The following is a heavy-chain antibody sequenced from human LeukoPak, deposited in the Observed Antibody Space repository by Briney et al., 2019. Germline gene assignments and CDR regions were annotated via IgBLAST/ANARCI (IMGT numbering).Heavy chain of an antibody. V-gene: IGHV3-23*01. CDR1: GFTFSSYA. CDR3: AKDGDFWSGHNWFDP. J-gene: IGHJ5*02. D-gene: IGHD3-3*01. CDR2: ISGSGGST. Sequence: GGSLRLSCAASGFTFSSYAMSWVRQAPGKGLEWVSAISGSGGSTYYADSVKGRFTISRDNSKNTLYLQMNRLRAEDAAVYYCAKDGDFWSGHNWFDPWGQGTLVTVSS.